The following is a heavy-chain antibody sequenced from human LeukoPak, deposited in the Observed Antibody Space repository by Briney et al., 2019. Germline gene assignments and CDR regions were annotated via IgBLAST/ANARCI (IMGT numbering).Heavy chain of an antibody. CDR3: ATGYSGSYYDYFDY. Sequence: ASVKVSCKVSGYSLTELSMHWVRQAPGKGLEGMGGFDPEDGEIIYAQKFQGRVTMTEDTSTDTAYMELSSLRSEDTAVYYCATGYSGSYYDYFDYWGQGTLVTVSS. CDR1: GYSLTELS. V-gene: IGHV1-24*01. J-gene: IGHJ4*02. D-gene: IGHD1-26*01. CDR2: FDPEDGEI.